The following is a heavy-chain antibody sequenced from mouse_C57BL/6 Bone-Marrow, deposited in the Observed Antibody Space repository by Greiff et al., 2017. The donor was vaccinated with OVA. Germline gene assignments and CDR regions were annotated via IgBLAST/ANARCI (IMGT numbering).Heavy chain of an antibody. V-gene: IGHV5-12*01. CDR3: ARHVHFDY. Sequence: EVQVVESGGGLVQPGGSLKLSCAASGFTFSDYYMYWVRQTPEKRLEWVAYISNGGGSTYYPDTVKGRFTISRDNTKKTLYLQMSSLRSEDTALYYCARHVHFDYWGQGTTLTVSS. J-gene: IGHJ2*01. CDR1: GFTFSDYY. CDR2: ISNGGGST.